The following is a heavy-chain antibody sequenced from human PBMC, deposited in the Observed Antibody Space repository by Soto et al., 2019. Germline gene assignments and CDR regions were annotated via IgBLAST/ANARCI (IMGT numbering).Heavy chain of an antibody. D-gene: IGHD1-26*01. Sequence: EVQLVESGGGLVQPGRSLRLACAASGFTFDDYAMHWVRQAPGKGLEWVSGISWNSDKIGYADSVKGRFTISRDNANNSLYLQMNSLRPEDTALYYCAKEIVGTINYWGQGTLVTVSS. CDR2: ISWNSDKI. CDR3: AKEIVGTINY. J-gene: IGHJ4*02. CDR1: GFTFDDYA. V-gene: IGHV3-9*01.